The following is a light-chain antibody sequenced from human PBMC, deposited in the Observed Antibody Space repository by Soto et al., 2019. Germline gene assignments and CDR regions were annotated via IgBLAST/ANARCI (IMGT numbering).Light chain of an antibody. CDR1: QDISNY. CDR3: QQYDKLPGIT. J-gene: IGKJ4*01. V-gene: IGKV1-33*01. Sequence: DIQMTQSPSSLSASVGDRVTITCQASQDISNYLNWYQQKPGKAPKLLIYDASNLETGVPSRFSGSGSGTDFTFTISSLQPEDIATYYCQQYDKLPGITFGGGTKVEIK. CDR2: DAS.